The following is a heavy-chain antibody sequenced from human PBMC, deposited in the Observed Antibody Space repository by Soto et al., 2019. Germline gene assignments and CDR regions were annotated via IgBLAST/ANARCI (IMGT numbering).Heavy chain of an antibody. Sequence: SETLSLTCAVSGYSISSGHYWGWIRQPPGKGLEWIGSTYHSGSTYYNPSLKSRVTISVDTSKNQFSLKLSSVTAADTAVYYCARVGNNWNLRWFDPWGQGTLVTVSS. CDR3: ARVGNNWNLRWFDP. CDR1: GYSISSGHY. V-gene: IGHV4-38-2*01. D-gene: IGHD1-20*01. J-gene: IGHJ5*02. CDR2: TYHSGST.